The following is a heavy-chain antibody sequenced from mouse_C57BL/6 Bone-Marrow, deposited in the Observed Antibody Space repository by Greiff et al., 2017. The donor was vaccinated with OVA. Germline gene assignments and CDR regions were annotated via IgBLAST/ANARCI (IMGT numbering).Heavy chain of an antibody. V-gene: IGHV1-4*01. J-gene: IGHJ4*01. Sequence: VQVVESGAELARPGASVKMSCKASGYTFTSYTMHWVKQRPGQGLEWIGYINPSSGYTKYNQKFKDKATLTADKSSSTAYMQLSSLTSEDSAVYYCARPPRQLRAMDYWGQGTSVTVSS. D-gene: IGHD3-2*02. CDR2: INPSSGYT. CDR1: GYTFTSYT. CDR3: ARPPRQLRAMDY.